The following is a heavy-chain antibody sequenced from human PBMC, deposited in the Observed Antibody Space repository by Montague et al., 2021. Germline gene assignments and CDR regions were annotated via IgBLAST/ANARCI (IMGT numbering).Heavy chain of an antibody. D-gene: IGHD2-2*01. CDR3: ARKGHQFPLDV. CDR1: GFTFTSYG. Sequence: SVKVSCKASGFTFTSYGFSWVRQAPGQGLEWVGCISANNGDTHSAQTLQGRVTMTTDASTSTVYMDLTSLRSDDTAVYYCARKGHQFPLDVWGQGTTVTVSS. J-gene: IGHJ6*02. CDR2: ISANNGDT. V-gene: IGHV1-18*01.